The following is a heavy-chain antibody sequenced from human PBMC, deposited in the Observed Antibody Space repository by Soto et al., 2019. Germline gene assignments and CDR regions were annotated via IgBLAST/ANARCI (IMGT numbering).Heavy chain of an antibody. Sequence: SETLSLTCTASGGSISSYYWSWIRQPPGKGLEWIGYIYYSGSTNYNPSLKSRVTISVDTSKNQFSLKLSSVTAADTAVYYCARDQSFPRARPGSGYYYYGMDVWGQGTTVTVSS. CDR3: ARDQSFPRARPGSGYYYYGMDV. D-gene: IGHD6-6*01. V-gene: IGHV4-59*01. CDR2: IYYSGST. J-gene: IGHJ6*02. CDR1: GGSISSYY.